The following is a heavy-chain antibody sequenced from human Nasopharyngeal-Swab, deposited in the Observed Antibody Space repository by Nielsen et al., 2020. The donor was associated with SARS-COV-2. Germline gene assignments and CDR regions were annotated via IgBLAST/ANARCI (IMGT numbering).Heavy chain of an antibody. V-gene: IGHV5-10-1*01. CDR2: IDPSDSYT. J-gene: IGHJ3*02. D-gene: IGHD6-13*01. CDR3: ARRGWTAGCEAFDI. Sequence: VRQMPGKGLGGMGMIDPSDSYTNYSTSFQGHVTISADKSISTAYLQWISLKATDTAMYHCARRGWTAGCEAFDIWGQGAMVTVSS.